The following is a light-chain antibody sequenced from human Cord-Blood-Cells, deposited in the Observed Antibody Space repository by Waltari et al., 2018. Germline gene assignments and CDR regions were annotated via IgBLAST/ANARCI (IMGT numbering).Light chain of an antibody. CDR3: QTWGTGIQV. CDR1: SGHSIYA. CDR2: LNSDGSH. V-gene: IGLV4-69*01. J-gene: IGLJ3*02. Sequence: QLVLTQSPSASASLGASVKLTCTLSSGHSIYAIPWHQQQPEKGPRYLMKLNSDGSHSKGDGIPDRFSGSSSGAERYLTISSLQSEDEADYYCQTWGTGIQVFGGGTKLTVL.